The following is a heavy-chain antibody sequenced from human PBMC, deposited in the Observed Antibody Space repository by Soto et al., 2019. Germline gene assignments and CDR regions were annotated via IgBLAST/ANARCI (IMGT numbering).Heavy chain of an antibody. CDR2: IYYSGST. Sequence: QLQLQESGPGLAKPSETLSLICTVSGGSISSTSYYWGWIRQPPGKVLEWIGNIYYSGSTSYNSSLKSRVTISVDASKNQFSLKLSSVTAADTALYYCARLTVSRGFAYWGQGTLVSVSS. V-gene: IGHV4-39*01. CDR3: ARLTVSRGFAY. J-gene: IGHJ4*02. CDR1: GGSISSTSYY. D-gene: IGHD4-17*01.